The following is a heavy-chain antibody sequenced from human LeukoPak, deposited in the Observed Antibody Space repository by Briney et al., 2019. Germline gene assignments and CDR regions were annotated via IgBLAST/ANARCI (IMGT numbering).Heavy chain of an antibody. D-gene: IGHD1-14*01. CDR2: INPNSGCT. CDR1: GYTFTGYY. CDR3: ARVNRDLARRQYGFDP. Sequence: ASVKVSCKASGYTFTGYYMHWVRQAPGQALEWMGWINPNSGCTNYAQKFQGRVTMTRDTSISTAYMELSRLRSDDTAVYYCARVNRDLARRQYGFDPWGQGTLVTVSS. J-gene: IGHJ5*02. V-gene: IGHV1-2*02.